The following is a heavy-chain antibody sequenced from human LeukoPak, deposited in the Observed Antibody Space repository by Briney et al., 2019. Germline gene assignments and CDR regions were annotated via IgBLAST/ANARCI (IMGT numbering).Heavy chain of an antibody. CDR3: ARESYDSSGYSSNFDY. V-gene: IGHV4-59*12. Sequence: PSETLSLTCTVSGGSISSYYWSWIRQPPGKGLEWIGYIYYSGSTNYNPSLKSRVTMSVDTSKNQFSLKLSSVTAADTAVYYCARESYDSSGYSSNFDYWGQGTLVTVSS. CDR2: IYYSGST. D-gene: IGHD3-22*01. J-gene: IGHJ4*02. CDR1: GGSISSYY.